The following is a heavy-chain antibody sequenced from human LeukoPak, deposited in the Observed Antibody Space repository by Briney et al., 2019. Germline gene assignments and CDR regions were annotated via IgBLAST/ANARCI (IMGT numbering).Heavy chain of an antibody. CDR1: GYTFTGYY. CDR3: ATRDYSSSAGSYYYYYMDV. CDR2: INPNSGGT. D-gene: IGHD6-6*01. V-gene: IGHV1-2*02. Sequence: ASVKVSCKASGYTFTGYYMHWVRQAPGQGLEWMGWINPNSGGTNYAQKFQGRVTMTRDKSISTAYMELSRLRSDDTAVYYCATRDYSSSAGSYYYYYMDVWGKGTTVTVSS. J-gene: IGHJ6*03.